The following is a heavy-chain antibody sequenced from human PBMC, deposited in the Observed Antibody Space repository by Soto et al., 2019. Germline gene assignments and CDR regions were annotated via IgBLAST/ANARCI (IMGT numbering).Heavy chain of an antibody. J-gene: IGHJ4*02. CDR1: CGSISSSSYY. CDR3: ASLQPLYDFWSGYYPYYFDY. D-gene: IGHD3-3*01. Sequence: SETLSLTCTVSCGSISSSSYYWGWIRQPPGKGLEWIGSIYYSGSTYYNPSLKSRVTISVDTSKNQFSLKLSSVTAADTAVYYCASLQPLYDFWSGYYPYYFDYWGQGTLVTVSS. V-gene: IGHV4-39*01. CDR2: IYYSGST.